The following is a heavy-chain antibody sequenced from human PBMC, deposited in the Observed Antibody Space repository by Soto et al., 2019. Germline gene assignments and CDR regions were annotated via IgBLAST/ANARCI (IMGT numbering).Heavy chain of an antibody. D-gene: IGHD4-4*01. CDR1: GGSISGGGYY. Sequence: SETLSLTCTVSGGSISGGGYYWSWIRQHPGKGLEWIGYIYYSGSTYYNPSLKSRVTISVDKSKNQFSLKLSSVTAADTAVYYCAPCETTVTPYYYYYGMDVWGEGTTVTVSS. V-gene: IGHV4-31*03. CDR2: IYYSGST. J-gene: IGHJ6*04. CDR3: APCETTVTPYYYYYGMDV.